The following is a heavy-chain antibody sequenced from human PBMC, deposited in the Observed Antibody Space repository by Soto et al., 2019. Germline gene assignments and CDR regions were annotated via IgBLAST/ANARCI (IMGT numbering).Heavy chain of an antibody. CDR2: ISSSSSYI. J-gene: IGHJ4*02. CDR1: GFTFSSYS. Sequence: LRLSCAASGFTFSSYSMNWVRQAPGKGLEWVSSISSSSSYIYYADSVKGRFTISRDNAKNSLYLQMNSLRAEDTAVYYCARDPFFSDYGDYKSPYDYWGQGTLVTVSS. D-gene: IGHD4-17*01. V-gene: IGHV3-21*01. CDR3: ARDPFFSDYGDYKSPYDY.